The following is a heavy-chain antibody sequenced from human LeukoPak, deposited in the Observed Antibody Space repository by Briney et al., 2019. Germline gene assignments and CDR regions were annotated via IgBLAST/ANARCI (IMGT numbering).Heavy chain of an antibody. CDR3: CKIGPFWSCYFRAPLEH. Sequence: GESLKISCKGSGYTFSRYWIGWVRQMPGKGLEWMGIIYPGDSDTRYSPSFQGQVTISADKSISTAYLQWSSLKASDTAMYYCCKIGPFWSCYFRAPLEHLGQGTLV. CDR1: GYTFSRYW. J-gene: IGHJ4*02. D-gene: IGHD3-3*01. V-gene: IGHV5-51*01. CDR2: IYPGDSDT.